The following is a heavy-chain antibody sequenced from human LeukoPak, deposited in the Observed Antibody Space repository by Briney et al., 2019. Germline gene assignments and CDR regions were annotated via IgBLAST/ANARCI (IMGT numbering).Heavy chain of an antibody. CDR3: ASTRGFRYGSIDY. Sequence: GESLKISCKGSGYSFTTYFVVCGRQMPGKGVEWMGIIYPGDSDIRYSPSFQGQVTISADRSISTAYLQWNSLNASDSAIYFFASTRGFRYGSIDYWGQGTLVTVSS. CDR1: GYSFTTYF. D-gene: IGHD1-26*01. CDR2: IYPGDSDI. V-gene: IGHV5-51*01. J-gene: IGHJ4*02.